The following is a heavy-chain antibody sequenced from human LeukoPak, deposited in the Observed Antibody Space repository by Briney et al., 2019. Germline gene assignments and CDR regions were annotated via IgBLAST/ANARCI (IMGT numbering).Heavy chain of an antibody. J-gene: IGHJ5*02. D-gene: IGHD3-10*01. V-gene: IGHV4-30-2*01. CDR1: GGSISSGGYS. CDR2: IYHSGST. Sequence: SETLSLTCAVSGGSISSGGYSWSWIRQPPGKGLEWIGYIYHSGSTYYNPSLKSRVTISVDRSKNQFSLKLSSVTAADTAVYYCARDEILLWFGESSGFDPWGQGTLVTVSS. CDR3: ARDEILLWFGESSGFDP.